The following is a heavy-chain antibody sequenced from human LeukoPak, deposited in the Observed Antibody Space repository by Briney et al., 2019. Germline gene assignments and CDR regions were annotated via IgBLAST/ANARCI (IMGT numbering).Heavy chain of an antibody. CDR2: ISYSGSA. Sequence: PSETLSLTCTVSGGSLSNYYWSWIRQHPGKGLEWIGDISYSGSANYNPSLKSRVTILIDTSKNQFSLDLSSVTAADTAVYYCAARIAAAAGRWFDPWGQGTLVTVSS. V-gene: IGHV4-59*01. J-gene: IGHJ5*02. CDR1: GGSLSNYY. D-gene: IGHD6-13*01. CDR3: AARIAAAAGRWFDP.